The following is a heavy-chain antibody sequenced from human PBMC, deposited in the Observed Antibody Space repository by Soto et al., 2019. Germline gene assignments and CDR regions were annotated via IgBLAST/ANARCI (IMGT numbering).Heavy chain of an antibody. V-gene: IGHV4-39*01. Sequence: SETLSLTCTDSGGSIYRSGYYWGWIRQPPGRGLEWIGNIDYNGVTYSNPSLKSRVTISRDTPKNQFSLKLTSVTAADTALYYCGKVLVGATGHTDSDSWGPGTLVTVSS. CDR2: IDYNGVT. CDR3: GKVLVGATGHTDSDS. J-gene: IGHJ4*02. CDR1: GGSIYRSGYY. D-gene: IGHD2-15*01.